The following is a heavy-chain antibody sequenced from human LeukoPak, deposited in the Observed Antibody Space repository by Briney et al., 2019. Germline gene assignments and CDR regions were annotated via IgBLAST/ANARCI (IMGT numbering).Heavy chain of an antibody. Sequence: SGTLSLTCTVSGASVSNYYWSWILQPPGKGLEWIGYFSYSGSTNYNPSLKSRVTISVDTSKNQFSLKLSSVTAADTAVYYCARGPLDSGYTYFDYWGQETLVSVAS. CDR1: GASVSNYY. J-gene: IGHJ4*02. CDR2: FSYSGST. V-gene: IGHV4-59*02. D-gene: IGHD5-12*01. CDR3: ARGPLDSGYTYFDY.